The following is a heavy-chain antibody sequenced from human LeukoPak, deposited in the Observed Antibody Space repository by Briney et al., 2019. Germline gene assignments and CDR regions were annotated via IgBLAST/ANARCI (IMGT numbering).Heavy chain of an antibody. J-gene: IGHJ4*02. CDR3: ARRRVFDY. CDR1: GFTFSNYG. Sequence: LRLSCAASGFTFSNYGMHWVRQAPGKGLEWIGEINHSGSTNYNPSLKSRVTISVDTSKNQFSLNLSSATAADTAVYYCARRRVFDYWGQGTLVTVSS. V-gene: IGHV4-34*01. CDR2: INHSGST. D-gene: IGHD3-10*01.